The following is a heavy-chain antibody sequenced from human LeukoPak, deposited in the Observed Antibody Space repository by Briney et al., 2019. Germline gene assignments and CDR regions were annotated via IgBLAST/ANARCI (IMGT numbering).Heavy chain of an antibody. V-gene: IGHV4-59*11. CDR2: VFDSGRT. Sequence: SETLSLTCTVSGGSMTTHHWNWIRQAPGKGLEWIGYVFDSGRTKENPSLKSRVTLSADTSKNQLSLRLSSVTAADTAVYYCTTIKRGNIFGYFDFWGQGILVTVSS. CDR3: TTIKRGNIFGYFDF. J-gene: IGHJ4*02. CDR1: GGSMTTHH. D-gene: IGHD5-18*01.